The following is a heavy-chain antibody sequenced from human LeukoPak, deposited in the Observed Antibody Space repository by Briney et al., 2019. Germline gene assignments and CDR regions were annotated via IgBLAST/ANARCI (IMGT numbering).Heavy chain of an antibody. CDR1: GFTFSRYW. V-gene: IGHV3-7*01. CDR3: AGHSDYYYGMDV. CDR2: IKQDGSEK. Sequence: GSLRLSCVASGFTFSRYWMSWVRQAPGKGLEWVANIKQDGSEKNYVDSVRGRFTTSRDNAKNSLYLQMNSLRAEDTAVYYCAGHSDYYYGMDVWGQGTTVTVSS. J-gene: IGHJ6*02.